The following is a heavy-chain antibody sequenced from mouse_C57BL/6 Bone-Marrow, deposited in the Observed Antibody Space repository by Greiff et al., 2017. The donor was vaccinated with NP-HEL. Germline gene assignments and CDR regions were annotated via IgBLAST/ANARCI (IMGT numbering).Heavy chain of an antibody. CDR2: ISSGGSYT. V-gene: IGHV5-6*02. CDR1: GFTFSSYG. J-gene: IGHJ2*01. Sequence: EVMLVESGGDLVKPGGSLKLSCAASGFTFSSYGMSWVRQTPDKRLEWVATISSGGSYTYYPDSVKGRFTISRDNAKNTLYLQMSSLKSEDTAMDYCARRRIYYYGSSLDYWGQGTTLTVSS. D-gene: IGHD1-1*01. CDR3: ARRRIYYYGSSLDY.